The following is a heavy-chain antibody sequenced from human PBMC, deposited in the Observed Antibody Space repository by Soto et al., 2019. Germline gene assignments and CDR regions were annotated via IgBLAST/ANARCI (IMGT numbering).Heavy chain of an antibody. D-gene: IGHD3-22*01. Sequence: SETLSLTCTISGASISSFYWNWIRQSPGKGLEWIGYIYYSGTTNYNPSLKSRGTISIDTSKNQYSLKLSSVTAADKAVYYCAGITYNYYESSGHYNWFDPWGQGTLVTVS. CDR2: IYYSGTT. V-gene: IGHV4-59*01. J-gene: IGHJ5*02. CDR1: GASISSFY. CDR3: AGITYNYYESSGHYNWFDP.